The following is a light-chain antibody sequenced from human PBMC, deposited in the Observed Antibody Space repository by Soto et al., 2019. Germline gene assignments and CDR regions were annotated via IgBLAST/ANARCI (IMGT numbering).Light chain of an antibody. J-gene: IGLJ1*01. Sequence: QSVLTQPPSVSAAPGQKVTISCSGSSSNIGNNYVSWYQQLPGTAPKLLIYDNNKRPSGIPDRFSGSKSGTSATLGITGLQTGDEADYCCGTWDSSLSAGNYVFGTGTKVTVL. CDR2: DNN. CDR1: SSNIGNNY. CDR3: GTWDSSLSAGNYV. V-gene: IGLV1-51*01.